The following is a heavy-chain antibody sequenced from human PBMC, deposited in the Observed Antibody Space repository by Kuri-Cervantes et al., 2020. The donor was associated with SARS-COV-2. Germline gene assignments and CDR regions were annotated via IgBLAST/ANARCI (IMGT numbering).Heavy chain of an antibody. D-gene: IGHD2-15*01. V-gene: IGHV3-7*04. J-gene: IGHJ4*02. CDR2: IKEDGRVK. CDR1: GFIFSSCW. Sequence: ETLSLTCEASGFIFSSCWIAWVRQAPGKGLEWVANIKEDGRVKQYLDSVKGRFAISRDNAKNSLHLQMNNVRVEDTAVYYCARGYCLCPNCDDFAYWGQGALVTVSS. CDR3: ARGYCLCPNCDDFAY.